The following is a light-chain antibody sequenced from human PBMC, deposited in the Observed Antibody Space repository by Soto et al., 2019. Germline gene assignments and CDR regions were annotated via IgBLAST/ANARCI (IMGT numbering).Light chain of an antibody. CDR2: KSS. Sequence: DIQMTQSPSTLSAAEGDRVTITCRASQSISSWLDWYQQKTGKAPKILIYKSSSLESGVPSRFSGSGSGTEFTLTITSLQPDYFATYYCQQYNSYSWTFGQGTKVEIK. CDR3: QQYNSYSWT. CDR1: QSISSW. J-gene: IGKJ1*01. V-gene: IGKV1-5*03.